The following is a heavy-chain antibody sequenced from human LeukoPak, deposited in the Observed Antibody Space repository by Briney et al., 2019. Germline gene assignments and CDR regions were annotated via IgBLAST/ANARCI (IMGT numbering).Heavy chain of an antibody. Sequence: GGSLRLSCAASGFTFSSYGMHWVRQAPGKGLEWVAVISYDGSNKYYADSVKGRFTISRDNSKNALYLQMNSLRAEDTAVYYCAKEVIVVVDTYYYYYGMDVWGQGTTVTVSS. CDR2: ISYDGSNK. J-gene: IGHJ6*02. D-gene: IGHD2-21*01. V-gene: IGHV3-30*18. CDR3: AKEVIVVVDTYYYYYGMDV. CDR1: GFTFSSYG.